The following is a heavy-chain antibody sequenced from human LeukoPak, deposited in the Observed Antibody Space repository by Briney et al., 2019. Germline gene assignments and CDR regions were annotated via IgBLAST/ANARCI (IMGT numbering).Heavy chain of an antibody. Sequence: SETLSLTCTVSGGSISSSSYYWGWIRQPPGKGLEWIGEINHSGSTNYNPSLKSRVTISVDTSKNQFSLKLSSVTAADTAVYYCARGLGFRPYRWFDPWGQGTLVTVSS. J-gene: IGHJ5*02. CDR2: INHSGST. CDR1: GGSISSSSYY. CDR3: ARGLGFRPYRWFDP. D-gene: IGHD4-11*01. V-gene: IGHV4-39*07.